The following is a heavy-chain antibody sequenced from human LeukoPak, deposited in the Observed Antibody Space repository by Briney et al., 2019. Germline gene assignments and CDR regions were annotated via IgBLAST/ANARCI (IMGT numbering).Heavy chain of an antibody. CDR1: GFTLRNHA. V-gene: IGHV3-23*01. CDR2: ISGSGGST. Sequence: GGSLRLSCAVSGFTLRNHAMHWVRRAPGKGLEWVSAISGSGGSTYYADSVKGRFTISRDNSKNTLYLQMNSLRAEDTAVYYCAKDQALWDIVVIPAAMHFDYWGQGTLVTVSS. D-gene: IGHD2-2*01. CDR3: AKDQALWDIVVIPAAMHFDY. J-gene: IGHJ4*02.